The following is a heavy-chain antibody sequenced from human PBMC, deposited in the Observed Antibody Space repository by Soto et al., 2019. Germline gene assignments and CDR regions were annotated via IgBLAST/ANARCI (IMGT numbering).Heavy chain of an antibody. V-gene: IGHV3-33*01. Sequence: QVQLVESGGGVVQPGRSLRLSCAASGFNFNNYGMHWVRQAPGKGREWVAVIWNDGNGYYYANSVKGRFTISRDNSKNTLFLQMSSLRAADTAVYYCARRQISPPTRGAAAARGGMDVWGQGTTVTVSS. D-gene: IGHD6-13*01. CDR3: ARRQISPPTRGAAAARGGMDV. J-gene: IGHJ6*02. CDR1: GFNFNNYG. CDR2: IWNDGNGY.